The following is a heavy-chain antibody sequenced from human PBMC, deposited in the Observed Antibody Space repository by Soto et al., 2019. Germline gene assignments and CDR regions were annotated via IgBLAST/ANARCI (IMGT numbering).Heavy chain of an antibody. J-gene: IGHJ6*02. D-gene: IGHD3-3*01. CDR3: AKDTGRWYYDFWSVYFTGRCYYYGMDF. CDR2: ISYDGSNK. CDR1: GFTFSSYG. Sequence: GGYLRLCCAASGFTFSSYGMHWVRQAPGKGLEWVAVISYDGSNKYYADSVKGRFTISRDNSKNTLYLQMNSLRAEDTAVYYCAKDTGRWYYDFWSVYFTGRCYYYGMDFWC. V-gene: IGHV3-30*18.